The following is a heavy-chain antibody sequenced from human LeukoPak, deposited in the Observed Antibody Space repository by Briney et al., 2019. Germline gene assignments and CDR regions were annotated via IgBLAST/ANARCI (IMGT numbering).Heavy chain of an antibody. V-gene: IGHV3-64*01. CDR2: ISSNGGST. CDR1: GGTFSSYD. D-gene: IGHD5-18*01. J-gene: IGHJ4*02. CDR3: ARDGYSYGYIDY. Sequence: SCKASGGTFSSYDISWVRQAPGKGLEYVSAISSNGGSTYYANSVKGRFTISRDNSKNTLYLQMGSLRAEDMAVYYCARDGYSYGYIDYWGQGTLVTVSS.